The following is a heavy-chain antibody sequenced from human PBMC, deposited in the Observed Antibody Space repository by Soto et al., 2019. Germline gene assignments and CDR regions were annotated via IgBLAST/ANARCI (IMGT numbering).Heavy chain of an antibody. Sequence: QVQLVQSGAEVKKPGSSVKVFCKASGGTFSSYAISWVRQAPGQGLEWMGGIIPIFGTANYAQKFQGRVTITADESTSTAYMELRSLRSEDTAVYYCAIEWELLSMHAFDIWGQGTMVTVSS. CDR1: GGTFSSYA. CDR3: AIEWELLSMHAFDI. CDR2: IIPIFGTA. V-gene: IGHV1-69*12. J-gene: IGHJ3*02. D-gene: IGHD1-26*01.